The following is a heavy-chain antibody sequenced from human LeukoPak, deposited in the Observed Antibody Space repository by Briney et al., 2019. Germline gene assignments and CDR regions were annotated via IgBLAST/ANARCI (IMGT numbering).Heavy chain of an antibody. CDR1: GGSFSGYY. V-gene: IGHV4-34*01. CDR2: INHSGST. J-gene: IGHJ6*02. CDR3: ARRAAARPLLYYGMDV. D-gene: IGHD6-6*01. Sequence: SETLSLTCAVYGGSFSGYYRSWIRQPPGKGLEWIGEINHSGSTNYNPSLKSRVTISVDTSKNQFSLKLSSVTAADTAVYYCARRAAARPLLYYGMDVWGQGTTVTVSS.